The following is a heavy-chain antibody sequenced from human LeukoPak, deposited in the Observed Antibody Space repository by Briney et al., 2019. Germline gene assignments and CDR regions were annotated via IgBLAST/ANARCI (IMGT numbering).Heavy chain of an antibody. J-gene: IGHJ4*02. CDR3: ARLGAGPTYYDFWSGYSSFYFDY. V-gene: IGHV4-39*02. CDR2: ISSSGNT. D-gene: IGHD3-3*01. Sequence: SETLSLTCIVSGGSTSGGNYYWGWIRRPPGKGLEWIGGISSSGNTYYNPSLKSRITISVDTSKNHFSLKLGSVTAADTAVYYCARLGAGPTYYDFWSGYSSFYFDYWGQGTLVTVSS. CDR1: GGSTSGGNYY.